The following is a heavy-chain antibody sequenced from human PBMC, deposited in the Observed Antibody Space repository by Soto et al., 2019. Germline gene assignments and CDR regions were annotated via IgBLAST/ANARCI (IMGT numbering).Heavy chain of an antibody. CDR1: GYPFTTYY. D-gene: IGHD3-10*01. Sequence: HVQLVQSGTEVKKPGASVRVSCMVSGYPFTTYYIHWVRQAPGQGLAWMGWIDPRSGGTVYEQKFQGRVTMTRDTSSSTVYMDLSGLTSDDTALYYCATDDYGIFPYWGQGSLVTVSS. CDR3: ATDDYGIFPY. CDR2: IDPRSGGT. J-gene: IGHJ4*02. V-gene: IGHV1-2*02.